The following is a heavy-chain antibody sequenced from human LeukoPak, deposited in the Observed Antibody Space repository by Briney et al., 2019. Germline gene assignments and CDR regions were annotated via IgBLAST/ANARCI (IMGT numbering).Heavy chain of an antibody. CDR2: INPDGSEG. Sequence: PGGSLRVSCAASGFTFSSYWMNGVRQAPGKGLEWVANINPDGSEGYYVDSVRGRFTISRDNAKNSLYLQMNSLRAEDTAVYYCATERGTFDIWGPGTMVTVSS. J-gene: IGHJ3*02. CDR1: GFTFSSYW. CDR3: ATERGTFDI. V-gene: IGHV3-7*01.